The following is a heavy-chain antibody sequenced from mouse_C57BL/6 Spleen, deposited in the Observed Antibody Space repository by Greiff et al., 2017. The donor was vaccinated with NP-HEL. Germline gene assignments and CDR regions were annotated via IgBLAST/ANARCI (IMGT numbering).Heavy chain of an antibody. CDR3: ARWNWDGDY. Sequence: LQQPGASVKMSCKASGYTFTSYWITWVKQRPGQGLEWIGDIYPGSGSTNYNEKFKSKATLTVDTSSSTAYMQLSSLTSEDSAVYYCARWNWDGDYWGQGTTLTVSS. D-gene: IGHD4-1*01. J-gene: IGHJ2*01. V-gene: IGHV1-55*01. CDR2: IYPGSGST. CDR1: GYTFTSYW.